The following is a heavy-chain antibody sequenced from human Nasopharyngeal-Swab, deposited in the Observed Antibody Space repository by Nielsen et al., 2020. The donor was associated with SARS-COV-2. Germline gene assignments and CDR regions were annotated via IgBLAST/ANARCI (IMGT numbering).Heavy chain of an antibody. D-gene: IGHD3-22*01. CDR1: GFTFSSYS. CDR3: AKDIKVVITTSAFDV. CDR2: ISSSSSYI. V-gene: IGHV3-21*04. Sequence: GESLKISCAASGFTFSSYSMNWVRQAPGKGLEWVSSISSSSSYIYYADSVKGRFTISRDNAKNSLYLQMNSLRAEDTALYYCAKDIKVVITTSAFDVWGQGTMVTVSS. J-gene: IGHJ3*01.